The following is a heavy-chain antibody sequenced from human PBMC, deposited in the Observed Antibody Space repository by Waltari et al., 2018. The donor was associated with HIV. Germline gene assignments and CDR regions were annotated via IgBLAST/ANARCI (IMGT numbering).Heavy chain of an antibody. CDR2: INSDASTT. J-gene: IGHJ6*02. V-gene: IGHV3-74*01. D-gene: IGHD2-15*01. CDR3: ASPVGAARAFFYNVDV. Sequence: EVQLVESGGGLVQPGGSLRLSCAASGFMFCSSWMHWVRQVPGKGLEWVSRINSDASTTHYADSVKGRFTISRDNAKNILYLQMNSLGVEDTAIYYCASPVGAARAFFYNVDVWGQGTTVTVSS. CDR1: GFMFCSSW.